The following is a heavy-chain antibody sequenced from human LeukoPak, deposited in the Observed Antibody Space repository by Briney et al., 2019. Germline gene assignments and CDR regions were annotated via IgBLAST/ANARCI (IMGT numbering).Heavy chain of an antibody. J-gene: IGHJ4*02. CDR1: GGSISTNNW. CDR3: ARHTSWIVGATFDY. Sequence: SETLSLTCAVSGGSISTNNWWTWVRQPPGKGLEWIGEIHHSGSTDYNPSLKSRVTISPDKSKNQFSLTLTSVTAADTAVYYCARHTSWIVGATFDYWGQGTLVTVSS. V-gene: IGHV4-4*02. D-gene: IGHD1-26*01. CDR2: IHHSGST.